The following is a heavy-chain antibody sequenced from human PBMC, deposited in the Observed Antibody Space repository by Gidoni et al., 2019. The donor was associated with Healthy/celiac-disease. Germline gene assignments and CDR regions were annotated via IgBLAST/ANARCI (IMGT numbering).Heavy chain of an antibody. D-gene: IGHD6-13*01. CDR3: AILHPSGYSTFLYGMDV. CDR1: GYNFTGYY. V-gene: IGHV1-2*04. J-gene: IGHJ6*02. CDR2: INPNSGGT. Sequence: QVQLVQSGAEVKKPGASVKVSCKASGYNFTGYYMHWVRQAHGQGLEWMGWINPNSGGTNYAQKFQGWVTMTRDTSISTAYMELSRLRSDDTAVYYCAILHPSGYSTFLYGMDVWGQGTTVTVSS.